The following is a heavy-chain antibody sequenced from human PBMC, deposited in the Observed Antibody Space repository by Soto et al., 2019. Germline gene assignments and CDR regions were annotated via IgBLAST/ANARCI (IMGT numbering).Heavy chain of an antibody. D-gene: IGHD6-19*01. CDR1: GFSFSTSQVG. CDR2: IYWVDDK. V-gene: IGHV2-5*02. Sequence: QITLNESGPTLVKPTQTLTLTCTFSGFSFSTSQVGVGWIRQPPGKAQEWLALIYWVDDKRYSPSLRSRLTITKDTSKNQVVLTMTNMDPMDTATYYCAHRPGGYMSGWDNGYFDYWGRGALVTVSS. CDR3: AHRPGGYMSGWDNGYFDY. J-gene: IGHJ4*02.